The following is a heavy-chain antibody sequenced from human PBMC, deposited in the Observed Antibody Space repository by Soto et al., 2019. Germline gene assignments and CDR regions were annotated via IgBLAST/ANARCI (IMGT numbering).Heavy chain of an antibody. CDR1: GFTFSSYA. CDR3: AKDAGGRSKVRGVPDY. CDR2: ISGSGGST. J-gene: IGHJ4*02. V-gene: IGHV3-23*01. D-gene: IGHD3-10*01. Sequence: EVQLLESGGGLVQPGGSLRLSCAASGFTFSSYAMSWVRQAPGKGLEWVSAISGSGGSTYYADSVKGRFTISRDNSKNTLYLQMNSLRAEDTAVYYCAKDAGGRSKVRGVPDYWGQGTLVTVSS.